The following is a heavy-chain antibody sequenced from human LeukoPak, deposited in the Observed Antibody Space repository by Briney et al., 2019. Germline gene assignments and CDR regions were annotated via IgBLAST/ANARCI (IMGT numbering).Heavy chain of an antibody. CDR3: ARGESTRYYFDY. V-gene: IGHV4-31*03. J-gene: IGHJ4*02. CDR1: GGSISSGGYY. CDR2: IYYSGST. Sequence: SQTLSLTCTVSGGSISSGGYYWNWIRQHPGKGLEWIGYIYYSGSTYYNPSLKSRLTISVDTSKNQFSLKLSSVTAADTAVYYCARGESTRYYFDYWGQGTLVTVSS. D-gene: IGHD5/OR15-5a*01.